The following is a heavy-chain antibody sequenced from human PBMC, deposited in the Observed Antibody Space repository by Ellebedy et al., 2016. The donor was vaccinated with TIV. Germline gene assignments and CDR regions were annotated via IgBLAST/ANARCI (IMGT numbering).Heavy chain of an antibody. CDR2: ISAYNDNT. V-gene: IGHV1-18*04. J-gene: IGHJ4*02. CDR3: AGWTGYSMFFFDY. D-gene: IGHD3/OR15-3a*01. Sequence: AASVKVSCKASGYSFSNYGINRVRQFPGQGLESLGWISAYNDNTNYAQNFQGRVTMTTDTSTNTAYLELRSLRPDDTAVYYCAGWTGYSMFFFDYWGQGTLVTVSS. CDR1: GYSFSNYG.